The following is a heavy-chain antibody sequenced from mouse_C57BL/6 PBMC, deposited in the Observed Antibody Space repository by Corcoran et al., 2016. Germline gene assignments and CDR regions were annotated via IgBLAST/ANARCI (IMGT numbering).Heavy chain of an antibody. V-gene: IGHV1-81*01. CDR1: GYTFTSYG. Sequence: QVQLQQSGAELARPGASVKLSCKASGYTFTSYGISWVKQRTGQGLEWIGEIYPRSGNTYYNEKFKGKATLTADKSSSTAYMELRSLTSEDSAVYFCARGITGTPYYYAMDYWGQGTSVTVSS. J-gene: IGHJ4*01. CDR3: ARGITGTPYYYAMDY. CDR2: IYPRSGNT. D-gene: IGHD4-1*01.